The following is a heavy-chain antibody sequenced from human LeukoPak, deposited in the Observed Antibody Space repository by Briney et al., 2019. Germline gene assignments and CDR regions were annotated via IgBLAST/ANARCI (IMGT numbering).Heavy chain of an antibody. CDR1: GYRFTSYY. CDR3: ARDPISSNWPRGHYFDP. D-gene: IGHD6-13*01. CDR2: INPNGGGT. J-gene: IGHJ5*02. Sequence: ASVKVSCKASGYRFTSYYVHWFRQAPGQGLEWMGIINPNGGGTTFTQKFQGRVTMTRDTSTTTVYMELSGLKLEDTAVYYCARDPISSNWPRGHYFDPWGQGTLVTVSS. V-gene: IGHV1-46*01.